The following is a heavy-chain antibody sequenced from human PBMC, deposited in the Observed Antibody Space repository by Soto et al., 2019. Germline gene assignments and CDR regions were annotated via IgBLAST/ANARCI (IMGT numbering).Heavy chain of an antibody. D-gene: IGHD6-13*01. J-gene: IGHJ6*02. CDR1: GFTFSSYA. V-gene: IGHV3-30*09. CDR3: ARDLGAYSGSGRYYYSMDV. CDR2: ISYDGSNK. Sequence: PGGSLRLSCAASGFTFSSYAMHWVRQAPGKGLEWVAVISYDGSNKYYADSVKGRFAISRDNSKNTLYLQMNSLRAEDTAVYYCARDLGAYSGSGRYYYSMDVWGQGTTVTVSS.